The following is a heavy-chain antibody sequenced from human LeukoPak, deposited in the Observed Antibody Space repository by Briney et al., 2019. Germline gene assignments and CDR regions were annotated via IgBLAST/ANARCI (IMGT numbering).Heavy chain of an antibody. CDR2: IYYSGST. V-gene: IGHV4-59*08. CDR1: GGSISSYY. Sequence: PSETLSLTCTVSGGSISSYYWSWIRQPPGKGLEWIGYIYYSGSTNYNPSLKSRVTISVDTSKNQFSLKLSSVTAADTAVYYCARHYGYYDSREDAFDIWGQGTMVTVSS. J-gene: IGHJ3*02. D-gene: IGHD3-22*01. CDR3: ARHYGYYDSREDAFDI.